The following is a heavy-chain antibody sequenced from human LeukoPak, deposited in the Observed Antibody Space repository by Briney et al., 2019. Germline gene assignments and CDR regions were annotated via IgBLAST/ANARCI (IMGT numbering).Heavy chain of an antibody. CDR2: ISVYNGNT. CDR3: ARVVWYYYGSGSYYNVPRYFDY. CDR1: GYTFANFG. D-gene: IGHD3-10*01. V-gene: IGHV1-18*01. J-gene: IGHJ4*02. Sequence: GASVKVSCKASGYTFANFGITWVRQAPGQGLEWMGWISVYNGNTNYAQNLQGRVTLTTDTSTSTAYMELRSLRSDDTAVYYCARVVWYYYGSGSYYNVPRYFDYWGQGTLVTVSS.